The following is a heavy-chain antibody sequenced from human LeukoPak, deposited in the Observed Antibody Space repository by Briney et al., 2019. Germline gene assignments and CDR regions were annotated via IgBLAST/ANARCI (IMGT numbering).Heavy chain of an antibody. CDR1: GFTFSDYY. CDR2: ISSSGSTI. V-gene: IGHV3-11*01. CDR3: ARASLTYSGWYSY. J-gene: IGHJ4*02. Sequence: GGSLRLSCAASGFTFSDYYMSWIRQAPGKGLEWVSYISSSGSTIYYADSVKGRFTISRDNAKNTLYLQMNSLRAEDTAVYYCARASLTYSGWYSYWGQGTLVTVSS. D-gene: IGHD6-13*01.